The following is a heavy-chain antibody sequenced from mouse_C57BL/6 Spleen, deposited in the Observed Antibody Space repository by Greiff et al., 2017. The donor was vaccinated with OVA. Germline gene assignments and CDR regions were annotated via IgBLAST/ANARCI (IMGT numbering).Heavy chain of an antibody. CDR3: ARLGYYGSPYYAMDY. CDR2: IYPGSGST. CDR1: GYTFTSYW. Sequence: QVQLKQPGAELVKPGASVKMSCKASGYTFTSYWITWVKQRPGQGLEWIGDIYPGSGSTNYNEKFKSKATLTVDTSSSTAYMQLSSLTSEDSAVYYCARLGYYGSPYYAMDYWGQGTSVTVSS. J-gene: IGHJ4*01. V-gene: IGHV1-55*01. D-gene: IGHD1-1*01.